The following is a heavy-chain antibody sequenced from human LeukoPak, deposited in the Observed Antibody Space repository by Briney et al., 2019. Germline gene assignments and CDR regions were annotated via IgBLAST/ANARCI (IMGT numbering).Heavy chain of an antibody. Sequence: ASVKVSCKASGYTFTNYYMHWVRQAPGQGLEWMGIINPSGGSTSYAQKFQGRVTMTRDTSTSTVYMELSSLRSEDTAVYYCARDGARLTGTSGMDVWGHGTTVTVSS. CDR2: INPSGGST. CDR3: ARDGARLTGTSGMDV. CDR1: GYTFTNYY. D-gene: IGHD4-17*01. V-gene: IGHV1-46*01. J-gene: IGHJ6*02.